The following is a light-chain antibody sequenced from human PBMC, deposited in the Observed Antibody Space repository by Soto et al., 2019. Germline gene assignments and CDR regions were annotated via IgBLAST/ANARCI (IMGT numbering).Light chain of an antibody. J-gene: IGKJ1*01. V-gene: IGKV3-15*01. CDR2: GAS. CDR3: QQYNNWPGT. CDR1: QSVTNS. Sequence: EIVLTQSPGTLSLSPAERATLSCRASQSVTNSFLAWYQQKPGQAPTLLIYGASNRATGIPDRFSGSGSATEFTLSISSLQSEDFAVYYCQQYNNWPGTFGQGTKVDIK.